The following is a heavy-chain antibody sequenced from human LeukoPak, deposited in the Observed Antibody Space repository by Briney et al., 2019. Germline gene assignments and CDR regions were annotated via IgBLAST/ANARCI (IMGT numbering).Heavy chain of an antibody. CDR1: GFTFSNYW. CDR2: IKPTGSET. J-gene: IGHJ4*02. D-gene: IGHD3-10*01. V-gene: IGHV3-7*01. CDR3: GGFGYEAAVDL. Sequence: GGSLRLSCAASGFTFSNYWMTWVRQAPGQGPEFLANIKPTGSETYYVDPVKGRFTISRDNAKNLLFLQMNSLRGEDTALYYCGGFGYEAAVDLWGRGTLVTVSS.